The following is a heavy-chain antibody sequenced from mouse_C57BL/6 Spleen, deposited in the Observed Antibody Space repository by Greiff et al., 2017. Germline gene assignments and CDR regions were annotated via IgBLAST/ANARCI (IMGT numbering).Heavy chain of an antibody. Sequence: VQLQQPGAELVKPGASVKLSCKASGYTFTSYWMHWVKQRPGQGLEWIGMIHPNSGSTNYHEKFKSKATLTVDKSSSTAYMQLSSLTSEDSAVYYCARDYGSTLCYFDYWGQGTTLTVSS. V-gene: IGHV1-64*01. CDR2: IHPNSGST. D-gene: IGHD1-1*01. CDR1: GYTFTSYW. J-gene: IGHJ2*01. CDR3: ARDYGSTLCYFDY.